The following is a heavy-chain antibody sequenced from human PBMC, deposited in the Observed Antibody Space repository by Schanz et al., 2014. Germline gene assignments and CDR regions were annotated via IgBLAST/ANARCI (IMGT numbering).Heavy chain of an antibody. J-gene: IGHJ3*02. CDR2: INSVGNNT. V-gene: IGHV3-74*01. CDR3: AKGRFGELSAFDI. CDR1: GFTFSSYW. Sequence: EVQLVESGGGLVQPGGSLRLSCAASGFTFSSYWMHWVRQVPGKGLVWVSRINSVGNNTDYADSVTGRFTISRDNAKNTLYLQMNTLRAEDAAVYYCAKGRFGELSAFDIWGQGTMVTVSS. D-gene: IGHD3-10*01.